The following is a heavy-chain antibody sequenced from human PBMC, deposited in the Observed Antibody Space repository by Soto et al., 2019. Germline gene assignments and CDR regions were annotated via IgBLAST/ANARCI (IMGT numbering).Heavy chain of an antibody. CDR2: ISAYNGNT. V-gene: IGHV1-18*01. D-gene: IGHD3-10*01. CDR1: GYTFTSYG. J-gene: IGHJ6*02. CDR3: ARVGWGSGSYYTYYYYGMDV. Sequence: GASVKVSCKASGYTFTSYGISWVRQAPGQGLEWMGWISAYNGNTNYAQKLQGRVTMTTDTSTSTAYMELRSLRSDDTAVYYCARVGWGSGSYYTYYYYGMDVWGQGTTVTVSS.